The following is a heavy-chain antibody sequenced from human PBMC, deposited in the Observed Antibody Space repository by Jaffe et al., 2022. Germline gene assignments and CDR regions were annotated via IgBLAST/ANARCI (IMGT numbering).Heavy chain of an antibody. CDR1: GFTFSSYE. V-gene: IGHV3-48*03. CDR3: ARPYSSGYNGWFDP. Sequence: EVQLVESGGGLVQPGGSLRLSCAASGFTFSSYEMNWVRQAPGKGLEWVSYISSSGSTIYYADSVKGRFTISRDNAKNSLYLQMNSLRAEDTAVYYCARPYSSGYNGWFDPWGQGTLVTVSS. J-gene: IGHJ5*02. CDR2: ISSSGSTI. D-gene: IGHD3-22*01.